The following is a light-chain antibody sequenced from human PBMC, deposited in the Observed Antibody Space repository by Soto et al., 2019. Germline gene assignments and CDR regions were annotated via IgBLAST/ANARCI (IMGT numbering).Light chain of an antibody. J-gene: IGKJ1*01. V-gene: IGKV3-20*01. CDR1: KSVIISY. CDR2: AAS. Sequence: QAPGTLSLSPRERATLSCRASKSVIISYLAWYQQKLGKAPRLLIYAASSMATGIPERFSGSGSGTEFTLTISSLQPEDFATYYCQQYNSYPQTFGQGTKVAIK. CDR3: QQYNSYPQT.